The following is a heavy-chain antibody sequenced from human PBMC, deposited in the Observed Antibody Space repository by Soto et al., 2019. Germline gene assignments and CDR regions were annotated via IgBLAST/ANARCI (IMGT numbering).Heavy chain of an antibody. V-gene: IGHV4-39*01. J-gene: IGHJ6*02. CDR1: GFCISSSRYY. Sequence: SETLSLTYTVSGFCISSSRYYWAWIRQPPGKGLEWIGSIFYSGSTYYNPSLKSRVTISVDTSKNQFSLKLTSVTAADTAVYYCACIFSGGYSYGFNYYGMDVWGQGTTIT. CDR3: ACIFSGGYSYGFNYYGMDV. CDR2: IFYSGST. D-gene: IGHD5-18*01.